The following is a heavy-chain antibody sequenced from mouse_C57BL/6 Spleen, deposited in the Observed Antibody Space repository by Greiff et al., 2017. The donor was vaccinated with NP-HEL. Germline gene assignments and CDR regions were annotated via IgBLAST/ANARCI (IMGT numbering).Heavy chain of an antibody. J-gene: IGHJ4*01. CDR2: ISSGGSYT. V-gene: IGHV5-6*01. D-gene: IGHD2-5*01. CDR1: GFTFSSYG. Sequence: EVQGVESGGDLVKPGGSLKLSCAASGFTFSSYGMSWVRQTPDKRLEWVATISSGGSYTSYPDSVKGRFTISRDNAKNTLYLQMSSLKSEDTAMYYCARKGYSNYEGYAMDYWGQGTSVTVSS. CDR3: ARKGYSNYEGYAMDY.